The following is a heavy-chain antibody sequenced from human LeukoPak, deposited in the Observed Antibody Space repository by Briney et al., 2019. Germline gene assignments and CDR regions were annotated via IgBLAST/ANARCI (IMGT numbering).Heavy chain of an antibody. CDR2: IYHSGGT. J-gene: IGHJ5*02. Sequence: SETLSLTCAVSGGSISSGGYSWSWIRQPPGKGLEWIGYIYHSGGTYYNPPLKSRVTISVDRSKNQFSLKLSSVTAADTAVYYCASKRGYSYGSSTWFDPWGQGTLVTVSS. CDR1: GGSISSGGYS. CDR3: ASKRGYSYGSSTWFDP. V-gene: IGHV4-30-2*01. D-gene: IGHD5-18*01.